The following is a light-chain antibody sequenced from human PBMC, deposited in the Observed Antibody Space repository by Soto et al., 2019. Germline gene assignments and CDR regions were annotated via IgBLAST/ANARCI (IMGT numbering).Light chain of an antibody. J-gene: IGKJ1*01. CDR1: QTLMNY. V-gene: IGKV1-39*01. CDR3: QQSYSASVT. Sequence: DIQVTQSPSSLSASVGDRVTITCRTSQTLMNYLNWYQQKPGKAPKLLIYAASNLQSGVPSRFSGSGSGTEFTLTISNLQSEDFATYYCQQSYSASVTLGQGTKVDIK. CDR2: AAS.